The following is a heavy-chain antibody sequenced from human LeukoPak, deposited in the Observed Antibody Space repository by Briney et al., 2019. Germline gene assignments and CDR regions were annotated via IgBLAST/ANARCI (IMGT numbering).Heavy chain of an antibody. CDR1: CGSFSGYY. CDR3: ARGLGYCSSTSCYTRVSYYMDV. D-gene: IGHD2-2*02. V-gene: IGHV4-34*01. Sequence: SETLSLTCAVYCGSFSGYYWSWIRQPPGKGLEWIGEINHSGSTNYNPSLKSRVTISVDTSKNQFSLKLSSVTAADTAVYYCARGLGYCSSTSCYTRVSYYMDVWGKGTTVTVSS. J-gene: IGHJ6*03. CDR2: INHSGST.